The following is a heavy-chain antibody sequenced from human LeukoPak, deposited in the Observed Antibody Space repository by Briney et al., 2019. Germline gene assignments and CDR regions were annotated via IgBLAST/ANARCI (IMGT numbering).Heavy chain of an antibody. CDR3: ARVRAPSFAQGGFDY. CDR2: INPNSGGT. CDR1: GYTFTSYG. Sequence: ASVKVSCKASGYTFTSYGISWVRQAPGQGLEWMERINPNSGGTDYAQKFQGRVTMTRDTSISTAYMELSSLRSDDTAVYYCARVRAPSFAQGGFDYWGQGTLVTVSS. D-gene: IGHD3-16*01. V-gene: IGHV1-2*02. J-gene: IGHJ4*02.